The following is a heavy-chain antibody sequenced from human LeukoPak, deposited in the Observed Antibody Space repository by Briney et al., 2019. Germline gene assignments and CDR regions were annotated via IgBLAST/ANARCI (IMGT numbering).Heavy chain of an antibody. CDR1: GYSFTSYW. J-gene: IGHJ4*02. CDR2: IYPGDSDT. CDR3: ARLLGGGFDY. Sequence: GESLKISCKGSGYSFTSYWIGWVRQMPGKSLEWMGVIYPGDSDTRYSPSFQGQVTISAESISTAYLQWSNLKASDTAMYYCARLLGGGFDYWGQGTLVTVSS. V-gene: IGHV5-51*01.